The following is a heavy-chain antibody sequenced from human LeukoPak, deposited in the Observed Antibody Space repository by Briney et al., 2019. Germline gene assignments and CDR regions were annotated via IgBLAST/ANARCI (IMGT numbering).Heavy chain of an antibody. D-gene: IGHD5-24*01. CDR3: ARALQEYYYCYMDV. Sequence: SETLSLTCAVYGGSFSGYYWRWIRQPPGKGLEWIGEINHSGSTNYNPSLKSRVTISVDTSKNQFSLKLSSVTAADTAVYYCARALQEYYYCYMDVWGKGTTVTVSS. CDR2: INHSGST. CDR1: GGSFSGYY. J-gene: IGHJ6*03. V-gene: IGHV4-34*01.